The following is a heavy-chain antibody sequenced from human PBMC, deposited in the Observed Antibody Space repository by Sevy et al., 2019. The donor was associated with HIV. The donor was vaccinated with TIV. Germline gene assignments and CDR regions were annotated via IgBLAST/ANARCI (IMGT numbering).Heavy chain of an antibody. CDR1: GGSISSNNYY. J-gene: IGHJ4*02. Sequence: SETLSLTCSVSGGSISSNNYYWGWIRQPPGKGLHWIGSVYYSGTTYYNPSLKSRVTISVDTSTNQFSLKLRSVTAADTAIYYCASQDDGSSWYIDNWGQGTLATVSS. CDR3: ASQDDGSSWYIDN. CDR2: VYYSGTT. D-gene: IGHD6-13*01. V-gene: IGHV4-39*01.